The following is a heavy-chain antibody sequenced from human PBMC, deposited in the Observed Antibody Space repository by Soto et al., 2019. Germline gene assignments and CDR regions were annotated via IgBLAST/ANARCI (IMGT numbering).Heavy chain of an antibody. CDR3: ARFGMYYYDSSGYGPGTGFDY. D-gene: IGHD3-22*01. CDR2: ISAYNGNT. Sequence: ALLKGSCKASVYTFTGDLVGWGRKAPGQGLEWMGWISAYNGNTNYAQKLQGRVTMTTDTSTSTAYMELRSLRSDDTAVYYCARFGMYYYDSSGYGPGTGFDYWGQGTLVTVSS. J-gene: IGHJ4*02. V-gene: IGHV1-18*01. CDR1: VYTFTGDL.